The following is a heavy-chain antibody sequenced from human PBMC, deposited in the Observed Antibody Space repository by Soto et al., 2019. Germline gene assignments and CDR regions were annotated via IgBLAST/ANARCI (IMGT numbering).Heavy chain of an antibody. Sequence: SETLSLTCTVSGGSISSSSYYWGWIRQPPGKGLEWIGSIYYSGSTYYNPSLKSRVTISVDTSKNQFSLKLSSVTAADTAVYYCAKTWGGAGPYYYYGMDVWGQGTTVTVS. CDR1: GGSISSSSYY. CDR3: AKTWGGAGPYYYYGMDV. V-gene: IGHV4-39*01. CDR2: IYYSGST. D-gene: IGHD3-16*01. J-gene: IGHJ6*02.